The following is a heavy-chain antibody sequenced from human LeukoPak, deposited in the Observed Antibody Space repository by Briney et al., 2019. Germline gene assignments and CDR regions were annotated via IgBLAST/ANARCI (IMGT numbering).Heavy chain of an antibody. D-gene: IGHD3-16*01. Sequence: GGSLRLSCAASGFTFSTYTMHWVRQAPGKGLEWVAVISRDAATKYYADSVKGRFTISRDNSKNTLYLQMNSLRAEDTAVYYCAKVLGPKYYFDYWGQGTLVTVSS. CDR1: GFTFSTYT. J-gene: IGHJ4*02. V-gene: IGHV3-30-3*01. CDR3: AKVLGPKYYFDY. CDR2: ISRDAATK.